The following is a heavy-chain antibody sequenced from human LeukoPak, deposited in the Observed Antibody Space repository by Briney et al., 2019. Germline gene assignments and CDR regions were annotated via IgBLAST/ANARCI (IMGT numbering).Heavy chain of an antibody. V-gene: IGHV4-4*07. CDR2: IYTSGST. CDR3: ARVRRRRVVPAAIGAFDI. CDR1: GGSISSYY. D-gene: IGHD2-2*01. J-gene: IGHJ3*02. Sequence: SETLSLTCTVSGGSISSYYWSWIRQPAGKGLVWIGRIYTSGSTNYNPSLKSRVTMSVDTSKNQFSPKLSSVTAADTAVYYCARVRRRRVVPAAIGAFDIWGQGTMVTVSS.